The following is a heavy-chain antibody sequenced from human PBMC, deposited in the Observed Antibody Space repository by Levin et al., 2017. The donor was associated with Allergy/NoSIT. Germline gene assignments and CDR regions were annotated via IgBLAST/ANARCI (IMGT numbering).Heavy chain of an antibody. D-gene: IGHD4-23*01. J-gene: IGHJ2*01. CDR3: ASPRKSTVVTEDWYFDL. V-gene: IGHV4-39*01. CDR2: IYYSGST. CDR1: GGSISSSSYY. Sequence: PSEALSLTCTVSGGSISSSSYYWGWIRQPPGKGLEWIGSIYYSGSTYYNPSLKSRVTISVDTSKNQFSLKLSSVTAADTAVYYCASPRKSTVVTEDWYFDLWGRGTLVTVSS.